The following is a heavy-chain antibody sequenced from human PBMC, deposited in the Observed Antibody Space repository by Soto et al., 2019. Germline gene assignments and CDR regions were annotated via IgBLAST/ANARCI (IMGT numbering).Heavy chain of an antibody. Sequence: EASVKVSCKASGYTFTGYYMHWVRQAPGQGLEWMGWINPNSGGTNYAQKFQGWVTMTRDTSISTAYMEPSRLRSDDTAVYYCASSKIGHHDYGDYGYDYWGQGTLVTVSS. CDR1: GYTFTGYY. V-gene: IGHV1-2*04. J-gene: IGHJ4*02. D-gene: IGHD4-17*01. CDR3: ASSKIGHHDYGDYGYDY. CDR2: INPNSGGT.